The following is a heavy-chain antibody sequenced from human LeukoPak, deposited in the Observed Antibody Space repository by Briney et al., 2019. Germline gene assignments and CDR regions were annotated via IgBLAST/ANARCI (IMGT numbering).Heavy chain of an antibody. D-gene: IGHD5-12*01. CDR1: GYPFIGYY. CDR3: ARDRGGYGYFDY. Sequence: GASVKVSCQTSGYPFIGYYIHWVRQAPGQGLEWMGWINPNTGDTNYAQKFQGRVTLTRDTSINTAYMELSRLRSDDTAVYYCARDRGGYGYFDYWGQGTLVTVSS. CDR2: INPNTGDT. J-gene: IGHJ4*02. V-gene: IGHV1-2*02.